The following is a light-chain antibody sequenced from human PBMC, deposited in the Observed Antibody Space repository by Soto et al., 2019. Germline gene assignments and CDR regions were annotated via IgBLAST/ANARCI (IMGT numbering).Light chain of an antibody. Sequence: EIVLTQSPGTLSLSPGERATLSCSASQSVSSSYLAWYQQKPGQAPRLLIYGTSSRATAIPDRFSGSGSGTDFTLTISSLEPDDFAVYYCQQYGSSSWTFCQGTQVEIQ. CDR2: GTS. CDR1: QSVSSSY. V-gene: IGKV3-20*01. J-gene: IGKJ1*01. CDR3: QQYGSSSWT.